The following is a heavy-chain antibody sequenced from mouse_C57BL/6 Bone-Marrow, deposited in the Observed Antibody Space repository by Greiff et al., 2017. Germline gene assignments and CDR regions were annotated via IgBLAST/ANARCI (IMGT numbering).Heavy chain of an antibody. Sequence: EVKLMESGGGLVQPGGSLKISCAASGFTFSDYGMAWVRQAPRKGPEWVAFISNLAYSIYYADTVTGRFTISRENAKNTLYLEMSSLRSEDTAMYYCARFYDSNQAWFAYWGQGTLVTVSA. V-gene: IGHV5-15*01. CDR1: GFTFSDYG. D-gene: IGHD2-5*01. J-gene: IGHJ3*01. CDR3: ARFYDSNQAWFAY. CDR2: ISNLAYSI.